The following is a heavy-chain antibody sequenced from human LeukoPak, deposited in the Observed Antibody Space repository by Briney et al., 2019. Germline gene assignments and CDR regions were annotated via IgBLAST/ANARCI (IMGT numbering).Heavy chain of an antibody. CDR1: GFTFSSYS. Sequence: PEGSLRLSCAASGFTFSSYSMNWVRQAPGKGLEWVSYISSSSSTIYYADSVKGRFTISRDNAKNSLYLQMNSLRAEDTAVYYCARVVIAARPNYYYYYYMDVWGKGTTVTVSS. CDR2: ISSSSSTI. V-gene: IGHV3-48*01. J-gene: IGHJ6*03. D-gene: IGHD6-6*01. CDR3: ARVVIAARPNYYYYYYMDV.